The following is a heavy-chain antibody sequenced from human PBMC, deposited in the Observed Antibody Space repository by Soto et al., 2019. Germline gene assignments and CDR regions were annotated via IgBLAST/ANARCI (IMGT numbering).Heavy chain of an antibody. Sequence: QVQLVQSGAEVKKPGSSVKVSCKASGGTFSSYAISWVRQAPGQGLEWMGGIIPIFGTANYAQKFQGRVTIAADESTSTAYMGGGRVGAGETAVYYCASPAAGTGSYYDGMDVWGQGTTVTVSS. J-gene: IGHJ6*02. CDR2: IIPIFGTA. CDR1: GGTFSSYA. D-gene: IGHD6-13*01. V-gene: IGHV1-69*12. CDR3: ASPAAGTGSYYDGMDV.